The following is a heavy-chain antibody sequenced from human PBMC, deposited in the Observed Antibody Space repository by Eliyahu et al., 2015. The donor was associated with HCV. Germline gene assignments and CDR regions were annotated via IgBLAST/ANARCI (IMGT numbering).Heavy chain of an antibody. J-gene: IGHJ5*02. CDR3: ASGGGGIAVAGTGGWFDP. CDR2: IHYSGST. Sequence: QVQLQESGPGLVKPSETLSLTCTVSGGSISTYYWSWIRQPPGKGLEWIGYIHYSGSTNHNPPLKNRVTISIDTSKNQFSLNLTSVTAADTAVYYCASGGGGIAVAGTGGWFDPWGQGTLITVSS. D-gene: IGHD6-19*01. V-gene: IGHV4-59*01. CDR1: GGSISTYY.